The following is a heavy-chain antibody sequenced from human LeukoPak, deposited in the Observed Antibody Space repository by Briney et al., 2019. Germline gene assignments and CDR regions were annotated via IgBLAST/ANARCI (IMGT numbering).Heavy chain of an antibody. J-gene: IGHJ3*02. V-gene: IGHV4-39*07. Sequence: SETLSLTCSVSGDSISSSSSSYYWGWIRQPPGKGLEWIESIYYSGSTNYNPSLKSRVTISVDTSKNQFSLKLSSVTAADTAVYYCARSYYDRNDAFDIWGQGTMVTVSS. D-gene: IGHD3-22*01. CDR3: ARSYYDRNDAFDI. CDR1: GDSISSSSSSYY. CDR2: IYYSGST.